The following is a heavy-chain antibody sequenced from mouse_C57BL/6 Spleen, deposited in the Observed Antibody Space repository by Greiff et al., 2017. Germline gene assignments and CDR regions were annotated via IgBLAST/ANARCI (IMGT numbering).Heavy chain of an antibody. Sequence: EVQLQESGPELVKPGASVKISCKASGYSFTGYYMNWVKQSPEKSLEWIGEINPSTGGTTYNQKFKAKATLTVDKSSSPVNRQLKSLTAEDSAVYYCARGGDYWGKGTSVTVSS. J-gene: IGHJ4*01. CDR2: INPSTGGT. CDR1: GYSFTGYY. CDR3: ARGGDY. V-gene: IGHV1-42*01.